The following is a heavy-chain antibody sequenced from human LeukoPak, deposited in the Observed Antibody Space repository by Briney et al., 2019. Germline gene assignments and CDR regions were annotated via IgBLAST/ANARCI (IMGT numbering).Heavy chain of an antibody. J-gene: IGHJ4*02. CDR1: GFTFSSNW. CDR3: ARDNSGSDPEHWAR. D-gene: IGHD5-12*01. CDR2: INGDGGTT. V-gene: IGHV3-74*01. Sequence: PGGSLRLSCAAPGFTFSSNWMHWVRQAPGKGLVWVSRINGDGGTTSYADSVKGRFTISRDNAKNSLYLQMNSLRAEDTAVYYCARDNSGSDPEHWARWGQGTLVIVSS.